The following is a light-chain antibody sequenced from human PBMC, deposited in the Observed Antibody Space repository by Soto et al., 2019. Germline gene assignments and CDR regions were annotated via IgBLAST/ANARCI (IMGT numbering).Light chain of an antibody. J-gene: IGKJ3*01. CDR2: GAS. CDR3: QQYGCYSPFT. V-gene: IGKV3-20*01. CDR1: QSVSSRF. Sequence: EIVLTQSPGTLSLSPGERATLSCRASQSVSSRFLAWYQQNPGQAPRLLIYGASSRATGIPDRFSGRGSGTYFTLTISRLEPEDFAVYYCQQYGCYSPFTFGSGSKVDI.